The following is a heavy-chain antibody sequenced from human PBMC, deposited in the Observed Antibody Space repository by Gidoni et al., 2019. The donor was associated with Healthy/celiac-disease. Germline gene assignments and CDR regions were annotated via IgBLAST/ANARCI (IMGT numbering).Heavy chain of an antibody. J-gene: IGHJ4*02. Sequence: QVQLVQSGAEVKKPGSSVKVSCKASGGTFSSYAISWVRQAPGQGLEWMGGIIPIFGTANYAQKFQGRVTITADESTSTAYMELSSLRSEDTAVYYCARWDYCSGGSCLGMGYYFDYWGQGTLVTVSS. CDR1: GGTFSSYA. CDR3: ARWDYCSGGSCLGMGYYFDY. CDR2: IIPIFGTA. D-gene: IGHD2-15*01. V-gene: IGHV1-69*01.